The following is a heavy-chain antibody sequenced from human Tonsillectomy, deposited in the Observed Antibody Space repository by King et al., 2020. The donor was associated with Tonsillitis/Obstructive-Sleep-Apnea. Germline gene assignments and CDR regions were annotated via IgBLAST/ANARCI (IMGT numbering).Heavy chain of an antibody. D-gene: IGHD3-16*02. CDR2: IWYDGSNK. V-gene: IGHV3-33*01. J-gene: IGHJ4*02. CDR1: GFTFSSYG. Sequence: VQLVESGGGVVQPGRSLRLSCAASGFTFSSYGMHWVRQAPGKGLEWVAVIWYDGSNKYYADSVKGRFTISRDNSKNTLYLQMNSLRAEDTAVYYCARERPGYIGYFDYWGQGTLVTVSS. CDR3: ARERPGYIGYFDY.